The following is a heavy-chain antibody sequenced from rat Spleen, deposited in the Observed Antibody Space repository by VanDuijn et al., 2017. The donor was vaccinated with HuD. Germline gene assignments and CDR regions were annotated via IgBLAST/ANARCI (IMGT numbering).Heavy chain of an antibody. CDR1: GYSITSNY. D-gene: IGHD1-11*01. Sequence: EVQLQESGPGLVKPPQSLSLTCSVTGYSITSNYWGWIRKFPGNKMEWGGYISYSGSSGYNPSLKSRISITRDTSKNQFFLQLNSVTTEDTATYYCARYRDSFGHVGIFDYWGQGVMVTVSS. J-gene: IGHJ2*01. CDR2: ISYSGSS. CDR3: ARYRDSFGHVGIFDY. V-gene: IGHV3-1*01.